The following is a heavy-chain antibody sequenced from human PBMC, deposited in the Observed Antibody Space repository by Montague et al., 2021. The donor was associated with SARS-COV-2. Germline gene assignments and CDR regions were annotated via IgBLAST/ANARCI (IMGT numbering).Heavy chain of an antibody. V-gene: IGHV4-39*07. CDR2: VFYTGTT. D-gene: IGHD2/OR15-2a*01. Sequence: SETLSLTCSVSGSFFASSSFYWGWIRQPPGKGLEWLGNVFYTGTTSYNPSLKSRVTISMDTSKNPFSLNLRSMTGADTAVYYCARGGGGKNSSLYYGLDVWGQGTTVIVSS. CDR3: ARGGGGKNSSLYYGLDV. CDR1: GSFFASSSFY. J-gene: IGHJ6*02.